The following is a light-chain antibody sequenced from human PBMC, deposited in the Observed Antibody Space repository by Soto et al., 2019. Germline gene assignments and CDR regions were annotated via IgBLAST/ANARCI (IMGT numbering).Light chain of an antibody. Sequence: QSALTQPASVSGSPGQSITISCTGTSSDVGGYNYVSWYQQHPGKAPKLMIYDVSNRPSGVSNRFSGSNSGNTASLTISGLQAEDEADYYCSSYTTRSPQVVFGGGTKVTVL. J-gene: IGLJ2*01. V-gene: IGLV2-14*01. CDR2: DVS. CDR1: SSDVGGYNY. CDR3: SSYTTRSPQVV.